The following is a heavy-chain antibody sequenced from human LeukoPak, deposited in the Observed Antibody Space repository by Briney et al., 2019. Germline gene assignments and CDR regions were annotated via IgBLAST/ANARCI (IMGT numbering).Heavy chain of an antibody. V-gene: IGHV1-2*02. CDR1: GYTFTGYH. CDR2: INPNSGGT. Sequence: ASVKVSCKASGYTFTGYHMHWVRQAPGQGLEWMGWINPNSGGTNYAQKFQGRVTMTRDTSISTAYMELSRLGSDDTAVYYCAREANCSSTSCPFDYWGQGTLVTVSS. CDR3: AREANCSSTSCPFDY. J-gene: IGHJ4*02. D-gene: IGHD2-2*01.